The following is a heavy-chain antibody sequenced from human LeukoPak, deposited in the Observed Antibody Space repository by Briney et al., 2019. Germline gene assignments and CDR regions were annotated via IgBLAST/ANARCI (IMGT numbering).Heavy chain of an antibody. V-gene: IGHV3-48*03. CDR2: ISSSGTPI. J-gene: IGHJ4*02. CDR3: ARGGWNFFLNF. D-gene: IGHD1-7*01. CDR1: GFTFSTYE. Sequence: GGSLRLSCAASGFTFSTYEMNWVRQAPGNGLEWVSYISSSGTPIYYTDSVKGRFTISRDNAKNSLYLQMNSLRAEDTAVYYCARGGWNFFLNFWGQGTLATVSS.